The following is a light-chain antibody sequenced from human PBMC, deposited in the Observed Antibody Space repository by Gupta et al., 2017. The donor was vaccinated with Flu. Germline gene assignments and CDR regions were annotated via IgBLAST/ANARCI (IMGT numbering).Light chain of an antibody. Sequence: QSLLTQPPSSSGTPGPRVTISCSGTNSNIGRNTLSWYQQLPGEAPKLIIHNENQRPSGVPVRFSGSKSGNSASLTITGLQSEDEGDYYCENRDDSINGLVFGGGTRLTVL. J-gene: IGLJ3*02. CDR3: ENRDDSINGLV. CDR1: NSNIGRNT. V-gene: IGLV1-44*01. CDR2: NEN.